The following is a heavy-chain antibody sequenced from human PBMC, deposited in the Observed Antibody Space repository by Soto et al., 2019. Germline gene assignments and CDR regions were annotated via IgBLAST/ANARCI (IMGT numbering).Heavy chain of an antibody. CDR3: ARGHYGSPPGYFDS. CDR2: ISSSSSTI. Sequence: PGGSLRLSWTASGCTFGGYSRSWVRQAPGKGLEWVSYISSSSSTIYYADSVKGRFTISRDNAKNSLYLQMNSLRAEDTAVYYCARGHYGSPPGYFDSRGQGTLVTASS. J-gene: IGHJ4*02. V-gene: IGHV3-48*01. D-gene: IGHD3-10*01. CDR1: GCTFGGYS.